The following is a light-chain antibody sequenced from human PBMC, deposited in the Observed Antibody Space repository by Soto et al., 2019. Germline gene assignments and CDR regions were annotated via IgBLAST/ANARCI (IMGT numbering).Light chain of an antibody. J-gene: IGKJ5*01. CDR3: QQYDDLPIN. Sequence: DIQMTQSPSSLSASVGDTVTITFQASQDISHYLNWYQQKPGKALKLLIYDASNLHPGVPSRFRGSGSGTEFSFNITSLQPEDVATYYCQQYDDLPINFGQGTRLEIK. CDR2: DAS. V-gene: IGKV1-33*01. CDR1: QDISHY.